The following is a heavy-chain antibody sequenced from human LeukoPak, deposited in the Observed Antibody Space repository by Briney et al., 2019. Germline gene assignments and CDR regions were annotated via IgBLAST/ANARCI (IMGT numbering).Heavy chain of an antibody. CDR1: GFTFSDHY. J-gene: IGHJ4*02. D-gene: IGHD3-3*01. CDR3: AQEGPRDGFSSALDY. Sequence: GGSLRLSCAASGFTFSDHYMSWIRQAPGKGLEWVSYIRSSDNTIYYADSVKGRFTISRDNAKNSLYLQMSSLRSEDTAVYYCAQEGPRDGFSSALDYWGQGTLVTVSS. V-gene: IGHV3-11*01. CDR2: IRSSDNTI.